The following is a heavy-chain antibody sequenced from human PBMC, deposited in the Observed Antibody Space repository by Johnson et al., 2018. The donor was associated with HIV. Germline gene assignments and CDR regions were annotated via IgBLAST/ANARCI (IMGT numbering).Heavy chain of an antibody. J-gene: IGHJ3*02. CDR3: ARGRNNTGDGGAFDI. CDR1: GFSFSNYW. V-gene: IGHV3-7*01. D-gene: IGHD3-16*01. CDR2: INQDGSEK. Sequence: VQLVESGGGVVQPERSLRLSCVVSGFSFSNYWMTWVRQVPGKGLEWVANINQDGSEKFYVDSVKGRFTISRENARYSLYLQMNSLRAEDTALYYCARGRNNTGDGGAFDIWGQGTMVTVSS.